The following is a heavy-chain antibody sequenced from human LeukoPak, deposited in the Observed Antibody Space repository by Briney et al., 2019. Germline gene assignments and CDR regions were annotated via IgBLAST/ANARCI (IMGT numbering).Heavy chain of an antibody. CDR1: GYSFTRYY. CDR2: INPNSGGT. D-gene: IGHD3-9*01. V-gene: IGHV1-2*02. CDR3: ARAVNDILTGYADVGGY. J-gene: IGHJ4*02. Sequence: ASVKVSCKASGYSFTRYYMHWVRQAPGQGLEWMGWINPNSGGTNYAQKFQGRVTMTRDTSISTAYMELSRLRSDDTAVYYCARAVNDILTGYADVGGYWGQGTLVTVSS.